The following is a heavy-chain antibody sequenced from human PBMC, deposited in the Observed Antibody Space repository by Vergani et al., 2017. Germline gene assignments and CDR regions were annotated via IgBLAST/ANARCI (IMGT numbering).Heavy chain of an antibody. CDR2: LTGGGGST. D-gene: IGHD1-26*01. CDR3: VKDAGSYENLCYS. J-gene: IGHJ4*02. V-gene: IGHV3-23*01. Sequence: EVQLLESGGSLKQPGGSVRLSCAASGFTFSTYAMHWVRQAPGKGLDWVSALTGGGGSTYYADSFKGRFIISRDNSRDTLYLQMNSLRPEDTATYYCVKDAGSYENLCYSWGKGTLVTVS. CDR1: GFTFSTYA.